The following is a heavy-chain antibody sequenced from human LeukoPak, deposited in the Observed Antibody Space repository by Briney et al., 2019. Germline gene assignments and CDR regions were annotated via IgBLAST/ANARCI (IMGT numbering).Heavy chain of an antibody. CDR2: INPSGDST. J-gene: IGHJ6*02. CDR1: GYTFTSYY. V-gene: IGHV1-46*01. D-gene: IGHD2/OR15-2a*01. CDR3: ARVSTDYYYGMDV. Sequence: ASVKVSCKAPGYTFTSYYMHWVRQAPGQGLEWMGIINPSGDSTSYAQKFQGRVTMTRDTSTSTVYMELSSLRSEDTAVYYCARVSTDYYYGMDVWGQGTTVTVSS.